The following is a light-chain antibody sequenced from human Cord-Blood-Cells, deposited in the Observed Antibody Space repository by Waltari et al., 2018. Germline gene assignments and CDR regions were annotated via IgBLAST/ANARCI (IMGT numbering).Light chain of an antibody. J-gene: IGLJ3*02. Sequence: LTQPLSASRMPRVGATFSRCVRSSPTGSRYLAWYPQLPGTAPKVLIYRDNQRPSGVPDRFSGSKSGTSVSLAISGLRSEDEADYYCAAWDDSLSGLFGGGTKLTVL. CDR1: SSPTGSRY. CDR2: RDN. V-gene: IGLV1-47*01. CDR3: AAWDDSLSGL.